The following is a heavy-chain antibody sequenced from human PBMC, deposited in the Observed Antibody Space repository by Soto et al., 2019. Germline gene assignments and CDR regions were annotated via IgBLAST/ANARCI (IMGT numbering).Heavy chain of an antibody. CDR2: INSDGSST. Sequence: GSLRLSCAASGFTFSSYWMHWVRQAPGKGLVWVSRINSDGSSTSYADSVKGRFTISRDDAKNTLYLQMNSLRAEDTAVYYCARDARFYYYDSSGYLYYYYGMDVWGQGTTVTVSS. D-gene: IGHD3-22*01. V-gene: IGHV3-74*01. CDR3: ARDARFYYYDSSGYLYYYYGMDV. J-gene: IGHJ6*02. CDR1: GFTFSSYW.